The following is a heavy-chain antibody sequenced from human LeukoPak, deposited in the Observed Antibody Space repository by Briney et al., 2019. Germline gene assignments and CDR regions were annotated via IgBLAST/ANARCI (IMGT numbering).Heavy chain of an antibody. D-gene: IGHD2-2*01. CDR1: GGTFSSYA. V-gene: IGHV1-69*01. J-gene: IGHJ4*02. CDR2: IIPIFGTA. Sequence: ASVKVSCKASGGTFSSYAISWVRQAPGQGLEWMGGIIPIFGTANYAQKFHGRVTITADESTSTAYMELSSLRSEDTAVYYCAREGYCSSTSCSLGYWGQGTLVTVSS. CDR3: AREGYCSSTSCSLGY.